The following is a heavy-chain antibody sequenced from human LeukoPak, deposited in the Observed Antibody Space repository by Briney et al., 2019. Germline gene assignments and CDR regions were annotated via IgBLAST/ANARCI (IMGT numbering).Heavy chain of an antibody. D-gene: IGHD3-3*01. J-gene: IGHJ5*02. Sequence: ASVKVSCKASGYTFTSYYMHWVRQAPGQGLEWMGIINPSGGSTSYAQKFQGRVTMTRDTSTSTVYMELSSLRSEDTAVYYCARAPIYDFWSGPKDNWFDPWGQGTLVTVSS. CDR3: ARAPIYDFWSGPKDNWFDP. CDR2: INPSGGST. CDR1: GYTFTSYY. V-gene: IGHV1-46*01.